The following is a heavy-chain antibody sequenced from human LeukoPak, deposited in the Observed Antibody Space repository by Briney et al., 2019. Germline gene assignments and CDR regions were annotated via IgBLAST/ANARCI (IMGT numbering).Heavy chain of an antibody. CDR3: AKDSEGIAVAGTFDP. D-gene: IGHD6-19*01. CDR2: ISGSGGST. CDR1: VFTFSSYS. V-gene: IGHV3-23*01. J-gene: IGHJ5*02. Sequence: GGSLRLSCAASVFTFSSYSMSWVRQAPGKGLEWVSAISGSGGSTYYADSVKGRFTISRDNSKNTLYLQMNSLRAEDTAVYYCAKDSEGIAVAGTFDPWGQGTLVTVSS.